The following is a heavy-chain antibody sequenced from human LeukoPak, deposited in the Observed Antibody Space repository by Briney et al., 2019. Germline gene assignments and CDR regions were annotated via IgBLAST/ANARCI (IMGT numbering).Heavy chain of an antibody. Sequence: GGSLRLSCAASGFTFDDHGMSWVRQAPGKGLEWVSGIKWDGGRTGYADSVKGRFTISRDNAKNSVYLQMNSLRAEDTALYYCARGSVSSWYFYFDYWGQGTLVTVSS. CDR2: IKWDGGRT. D-gene: IGHD6-13*01. J-gene: IGHJ4*02. CDR1: GFTFDDHG. V-gene: IGHV3-20*04. CDR3: ARGSVSSWYFYFDY.